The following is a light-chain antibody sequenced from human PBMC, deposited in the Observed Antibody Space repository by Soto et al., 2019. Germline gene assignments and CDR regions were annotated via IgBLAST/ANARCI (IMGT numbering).Light chain of an antibody. CDR3: QQYYXTPWT. CDR2: WAS. J-gene: IGKJ1*01. Sequence: DIVMTQSPDSLAVSLGERATINCKSSQSVLYSSNNKNYLAWYQQKPGQPPKMLIYWASARESGVPDRFSGSGSGTDFTLTISSLQAEDVSFYYCQQYYXTPWTXGQGX. CDR1: QSVLYSSNNKNY. V-gene: IGKV4-1*01.